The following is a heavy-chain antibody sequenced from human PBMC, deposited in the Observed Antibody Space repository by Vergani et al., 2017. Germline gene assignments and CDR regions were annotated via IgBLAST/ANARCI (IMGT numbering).Heavy chain of an antibody. CDR1: GGTFSSYA. CDR2: IIPIFGTA. Sequence: QVQLVQSGAEVKKPGSSVKVSCKASGGTFSSYAISWVRQAPGQGLEWMGGIIPIFGTANYAQKFQGRVTITADESTSTAYMELSSLRSEDTAVYYCARGRNYDDSSGYYYSPDDWGQGTLVTVSS. D-gene: IGHD3-22*01. V-gene: IGHV1-69*01. J-gene: IGHJ4*02. CDR3: ARGRNYDDSSGYYYSPDD.